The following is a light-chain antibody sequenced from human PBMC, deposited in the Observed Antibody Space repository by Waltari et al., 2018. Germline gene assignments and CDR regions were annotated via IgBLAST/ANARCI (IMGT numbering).Light chain of an antibody. V-gene: IGKV1-5*01. Sequence: DIQMTQSPSTLSASIGNRVTIPCRASQSLSSWLAWYQQSPGKAPKLLVYDASTLQSGVPSRFSGSGSGKEFTLTISSLQPEDFATYYCQHYTRYSITFGQGTRLEIK. J-gene: IGKJ5*01. CDR2: DAS. CDR3: QHYTRYSIT. CDR1: QSLSSW.